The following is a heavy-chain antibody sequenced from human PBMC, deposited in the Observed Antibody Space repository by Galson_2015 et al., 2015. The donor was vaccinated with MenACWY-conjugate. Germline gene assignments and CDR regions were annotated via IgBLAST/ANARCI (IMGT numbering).Heavy chain of an antibody. CDR2: FNPANSET. V-gene: IGHV5-51*01. CDR3: ARHPPGGRGLDV. CDR1: GYSFTHYW. D-gene: IGHD1-26*01. Sequence: QSGAEVKRPGESLQISCKGSGYSFTHYWIGWVCQMPGKGLEWMGLFNPANSETRYSPSFQGQVTISADKSISTAYLQWTSLKAPDTAMYYCARHPPGGRGLDVWGRGTTVTVSS. J-gene: IGHJ6*02.